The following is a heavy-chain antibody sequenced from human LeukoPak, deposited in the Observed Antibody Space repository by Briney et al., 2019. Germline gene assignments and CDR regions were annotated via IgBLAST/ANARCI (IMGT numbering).Heavy chain of an antibody. J-gene: IGHJ4*02. CDR1: GGSFSDYY. Sequence: LSLTCAVYGGSFSDYYMSWIRQAPGKGLEWVSYISSSGSTIYYADSVKGRFTISRDNVKKSLYLQMNSLRVEDTAVYYCASGVSASRYWGQGTLVTVSS. V-gene: IGHV3-11*04. CDR3: ASGVSASRY. CDR2: ISSSGSTI.